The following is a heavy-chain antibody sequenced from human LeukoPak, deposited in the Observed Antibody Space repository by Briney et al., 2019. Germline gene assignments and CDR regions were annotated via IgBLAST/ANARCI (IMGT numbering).Heavy chain of an antibody. CDR1: GFTFSSYA. D-gene: IGHD3-3*01. CDR2: ISGSGGST. CDR3: AKDEPDYDFWSGYYTRFVY. Sequence: GGSLRLSCAASGFTFSSYAMSWVRRAPGEGLEWVSAISGSGGSTYYADSVKGRFTISRDNSKNTLYLQMNSLRAEDTAVYYCAKDEPDYDFWSGYYTRFVYWGQGTLVTVSS. V-gene: IGHV3-23*01. J-gene: IGHJ4*02.